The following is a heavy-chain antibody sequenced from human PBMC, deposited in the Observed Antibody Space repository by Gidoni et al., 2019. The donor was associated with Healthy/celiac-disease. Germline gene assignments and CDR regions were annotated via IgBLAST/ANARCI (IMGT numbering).Heavy chain of an antibody. Sequence: EVQLLEYGGGVVQLGGPLRRPFAASGSTFSSYAMSWVLQAPGKGLEWVSAIRGSGGSTYYADSVKGRFTISRDNSKNTLYLQMNSLRAEDTAVYYCAKAWGVEMATIIGYWGQGTLVTVSS. CDR2: IRGSGGST. CDR1: GSTFSSYA. V-gene: IGHV3-23*01. J-gene: IGHJ4*02. D-gene: IGHD5-12*01. CDR3: AKAWGVEMATIIGY.